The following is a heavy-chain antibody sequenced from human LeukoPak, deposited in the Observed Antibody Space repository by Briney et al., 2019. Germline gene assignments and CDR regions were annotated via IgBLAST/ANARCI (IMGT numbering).Heavy chain of an antibody. CDR3: ARPSIPYCSGGSCSFDY. CDR2: IWYDGSNK. J-gene: IGHJ4*02. Sequence: GGSLRLSCAASGFTFSSYGMHWVRQAPGKGLEWVAVIWYDGSNKNYADSVKGRFTISRDNSKNTLYLQMNSLRAEDTAVYYCARPSIPYCSGGSCSFDYWGQGTLVTVSS. D-gene: IGHD2-15*01. V-gene: IGHV3-33*01. CDR1: GFTFSSYG.